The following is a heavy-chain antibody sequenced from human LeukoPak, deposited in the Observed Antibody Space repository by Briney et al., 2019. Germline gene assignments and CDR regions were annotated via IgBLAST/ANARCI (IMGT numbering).Heavy chain of an antibody. D-gene: IGHD5-18*01. CDR3: AKDHGYSYGYRRYYFDY. CDR2: ISGSVDDT. Sequence: PGGSLRLSCAASRFTFSSSDMSWVRQAPGKGLEWVSAISGSVDDTYYADSVKGRFTISRDNSKNTLYLQMNSLRAEDTAVYYCAKDHGYSYGYRRYYFDYWGQGTLVTVSS. CDR1: RFTFSSSD. J-gene: IGHJ4*02. V-gene: IGHV3-23*01.